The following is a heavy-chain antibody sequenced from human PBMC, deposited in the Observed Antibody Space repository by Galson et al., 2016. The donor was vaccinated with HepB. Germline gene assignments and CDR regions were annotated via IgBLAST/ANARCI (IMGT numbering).Heavy chain of an antibody. CDR3: ARGGSGWYSRLAFDY. J-gene: IGHJ4*02. V-gene: IGHV4-34*01. CDR2: INHSGST. CDR1: GFTFSTYA. Sequence: LRLSCAASGFTFSTYAMSWVRQAPGKGLEWVGEINHSGSTDYNPSLKSRVTISVDTSKNQFSLRLTSVTAADTAKYYCARGGSGWYSRLAFDYWGQGTPVTVSS. D-gene: IGHD6-19*01.